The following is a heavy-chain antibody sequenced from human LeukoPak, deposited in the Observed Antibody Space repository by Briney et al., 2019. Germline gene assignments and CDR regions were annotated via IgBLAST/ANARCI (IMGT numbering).Heavy chain of an antibody. CDR3: PRHGTGQKAFDI. CDR1: ASSISDSY. J-gene: IGHJ3*02. D-gene: IGHD1-14*01. CDR2: IHYSGGT. Sequence: SETLSLTCTVSASSISDSYWSWIRQSPGKGLEWAGQIHYSGGTIYIPSLRGRVTISLDTSKTLLSLELSSVTATDTAVYYCPRHGTGQKAFDIWGHGTTVTVSS. V-gene: IGHV4-59*08.